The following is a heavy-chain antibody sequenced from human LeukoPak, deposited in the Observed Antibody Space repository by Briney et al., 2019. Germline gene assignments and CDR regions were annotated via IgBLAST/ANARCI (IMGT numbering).Heavy chain of an antibody. Sequence: SETLSLTCSVAGGSISSSTNYWGWIRQPPGKGLEWIGRIYHSGSTYYNPSLKSRVTISVDTSTNQFSLKLRSVTAADTAVYYCVRHGGYCTSTSRLEYIQHWGQGTLVTVSS. D-gene: IGHD2-2*01. CDR2: IYHSGST. CDR1: GGSISSSTNY. J-gene: IGHJ1*01. CDR3: VRHGGYCTSTSRLEYIQH. V-gene: IGHV4-39*01.